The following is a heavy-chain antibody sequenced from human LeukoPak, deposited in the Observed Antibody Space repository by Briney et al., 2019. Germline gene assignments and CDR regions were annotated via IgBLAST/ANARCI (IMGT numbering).Heavy chain of an antibody. J-gene: IGHJ4*02. CDR3: ARSPPRYCSGGTCYTPYFDY. V-gene: IGHV2-70*04. Sequence: SGPALVKPTQTLTLTCALSGFSLSSSGMRVSCIRQPPGKGLEWLASIDWDDDKFYSTSLKTRLLISKGTSKNQLVLSVSNLDPVDTATYYCARSPPRYCSGGTCYTPYFDYWGQGTLVTVSS. D-gene: IGHD2-15*01. CDR2: IDWDDDK. CDR1: GFSLSSSGMR.